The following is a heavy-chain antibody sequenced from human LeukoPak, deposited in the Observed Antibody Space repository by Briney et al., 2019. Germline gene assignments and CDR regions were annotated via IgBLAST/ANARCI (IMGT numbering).Heavy chain of an antibody. J-gene: IGHJ4*02. CDR1: GGSFSGYY. CDR2: INHSGST. D-gene: IGHD6-19*01. V-gene: IGHV4-34*01. CDR3: ARNDPGIAVAGGFNC. Sequence: SETLSLTCAVYGGSFSGYYWSWIRQPPGKGLEWIGEINHSGSTNYNPSLKSRVTISVDTSKNQFSLKLSSVTAADTAVYYCARNDPGIAVAGGFNCWGQGTLVTVSS.